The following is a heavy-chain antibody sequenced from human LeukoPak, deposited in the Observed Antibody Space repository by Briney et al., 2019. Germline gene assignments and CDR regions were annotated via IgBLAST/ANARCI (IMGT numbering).Heavy chain of an antibody. CDR1: GGSISSYY. D-gene: IGHD6-13*01. J-gene: IGHJ6*03. CDR3: ARKVEAAAGTIYYYYYMDV. Sequence: SETLSLTCTVSGGSISSYYWSWIRQPPGKGLEWIGYIYYSGSTNYNPSLKSRVTISVDTSKNQFSLKLSSVTAADTAVYYCARKVEAAAGTIYYYYYMDVWGRGTTVTVSS. V-gene: IGHV4-59*01. CDR2: IYYSGST.